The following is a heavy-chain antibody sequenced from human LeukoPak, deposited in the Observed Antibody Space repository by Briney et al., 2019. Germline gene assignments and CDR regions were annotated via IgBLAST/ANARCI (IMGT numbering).Heavy chain of an antibody. D-gene: IGHD4-17*01. Sequence: SETLSLTCAVYGGSFSGYYWSWIRQPPGKGLEWIGYIYYSGSTNYNPSLRSRVTISVDTSKNQFSLKLSSVTAADTAVYYCARGIHDYGLSSAFDIWGQGTMVTVSS. CDR3: ARGIHDYGLSSAFDI. CDR2: IYYSGST. J-gene: IGHJ3*02. CDR1: GGSFSGYY. V-gene: IGHV4-59*01.